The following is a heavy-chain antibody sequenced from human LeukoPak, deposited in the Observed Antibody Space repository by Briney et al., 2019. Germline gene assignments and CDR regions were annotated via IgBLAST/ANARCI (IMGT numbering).Heavy chain of an antibody. J-gene: IGHJ4*02. CDR1: GGSISSHY. D-gene: IGHD3-10*01. V-gene: IGHV4-59*11. CDR3: ASGQLLSNFDY. Sequence: PSETLSLTCTVSGGSISSHYWSWIRQPPGKGLEWIGYIYYSGSTNYNPSLKSRVTISVDTSKNQFSLKLSSVTAADTAVYYCASGQLLSNFDYWGQGTLVTVSS. CDR2: IYYSGST.